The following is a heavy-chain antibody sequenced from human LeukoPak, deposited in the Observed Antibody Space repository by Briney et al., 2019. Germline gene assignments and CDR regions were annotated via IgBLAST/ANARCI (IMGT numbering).Heavy chain of an antibody. CDR3: VNSSPGGGWLVSGNFDY. D-gene: IGHD6-19*01. CDR1: GGSISSNNYY. J-gene: IGHJ4*02. Sequence: SVTLSLTCTVSGGSISSNNYYWGWIRQPPGKGLEWIGMNYYSGGTCYNPSLKSRVTISVDTSKNQFSLKLSSVTAADTAVYYCVNSSPGGGWLVSGNFDYWGQGTLVTVSS. CDR2: NYYSGGT. V-gene: IGHV4-39*01.